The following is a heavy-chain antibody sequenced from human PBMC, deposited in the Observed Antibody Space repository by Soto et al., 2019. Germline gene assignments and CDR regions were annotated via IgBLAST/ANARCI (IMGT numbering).Heavy chain of an antibody. CDR1: GGTFSSYA. CDR2: IIPIFGTA. J-gene: IGHJ6*02. D-gene: IGHD2-15*01. CDR3: ARADCSGGSCPGYYYGMDV. V-gene: IGHV1-69*13. Sequence: SSVQVSCKASGGTFSSYAISWVRQAPGQGLEWMGGIIPIFGTANYAQKFQGRVTITADESTSTACMELSSLRSEDTAVYYCARADCSGGSCPGYYYGMDVWGQGTTVTVSS.